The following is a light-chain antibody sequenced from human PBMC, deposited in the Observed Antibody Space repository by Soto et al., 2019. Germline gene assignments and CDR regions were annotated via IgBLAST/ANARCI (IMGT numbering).Light chain of an antibody. CDR3: CSYGGTYYV. CDR2: DVT. Sequence: QSALTQPRSVSGSPEQSVAISCTGTSSEIGGNNYVSWYQQHPGKAPKLMMYDVTKRPSGVPDRFSGSKSGNTASLTISGLQAEDEADYYCCSYGGTYYVFGTGTKLTVL. CDR1: SSEIGGNNY. V-gene: IGLV2-11*01. J-gene: IGLJ1*01.